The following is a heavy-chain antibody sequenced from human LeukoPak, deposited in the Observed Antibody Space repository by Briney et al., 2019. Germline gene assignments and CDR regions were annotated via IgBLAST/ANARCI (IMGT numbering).Heavy chain of an antibody. CDR1: GYSFSSYW. D-gene: IGHD3-10*01. V-gene: IGHV5-51*01. Sequence: RGESLKISYKGSGYSFSSYWIGWVRQMPGKGLEWMGIIYPRDSRTTYSPSFQGQVTISVDKSISTAYLHWSSLKASNTAMYYCARHLSRITTYPNYWGPGTLVTVSS. CDR2: IYPRDSRT. CDR3: ARHLSRITTYPNY. J-gene: IGHJ4*02.